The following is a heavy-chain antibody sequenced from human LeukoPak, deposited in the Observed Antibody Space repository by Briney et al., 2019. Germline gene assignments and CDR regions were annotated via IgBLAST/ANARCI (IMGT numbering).Heavy chain of an antibody. Sequence: PGGSLRLSCAASEFTFSSYYMTWVRQAPGKGLEWVSYISSSGSTIYYADSVKGRFTISRDNAKNSLYLQMNSLRAEDTAVYYCAELGITMIGGVWGKGTTVTIPS. CDR3: AELGITMIGGV. V-gene: IGHV3-48*03. CDR2: ISSSGSTI. J-gene: IGHJ6*04. D-gene: IGHD3-10*02. CDR1: EFTFSSYY.